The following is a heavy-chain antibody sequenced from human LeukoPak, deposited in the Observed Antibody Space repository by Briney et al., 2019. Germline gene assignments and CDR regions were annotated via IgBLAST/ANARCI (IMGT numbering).Heavy chain of an antibody. CDR2: ISAYIGNT. V-gene: IGHV1-18*01. CDR3: ARDDYYDSSGYYKF. J-gene: IGHJ4*02. CDR1: GYTFTSYG. Sequence: ASVKVSCKASGYTFTSYGFSWVRQAPGQGLEWMGWISAYIGNTNYAQKLQGRVTMTTDTSTSTAYMELRSLRSDDTAVYYCARDDYYDSSGYYKFWGQGTLVTVSS. D-gene: IGHD3-22*01.